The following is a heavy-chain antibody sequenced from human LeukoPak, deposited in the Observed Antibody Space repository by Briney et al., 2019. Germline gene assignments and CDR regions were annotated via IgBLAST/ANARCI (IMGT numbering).Heavy chain of an antibody. J-gene: IGHJ4*02. CDR1: GYTLTELS. D-gene: IGHD4-23*01. CDR2: FYPEDGET. CDR3: ATRVLDYGSNLPYDY. V-gene: IGHV1-24*01. Sequence: AAVKVSRKVSGYTLTELSMHWVRPAPGKGVEGMGGFYPEDGETIYEQKFLGRVTMTEDTSTDTAYMELSSLRAEDTAVYYCATRVLDYGSNLPYDYWGQGTLVTVSS.